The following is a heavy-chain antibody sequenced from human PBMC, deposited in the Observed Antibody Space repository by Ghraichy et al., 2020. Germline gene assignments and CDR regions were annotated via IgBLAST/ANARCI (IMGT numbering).Heavy chain of an antibody. J-gene: IGHJ3*01. D-gene: IGHD5-24*01. V-gene: IGHV3-23*01. CDR1: GLTFSNYA. CDR3: VKDDQFPHDAFDV. CDR2: IDGGGRGT. Sequence: GGSLRLSCAASGLTFSNYALSWVRQAPGKGLEWVSAIDGGGRGTWYADSVKGRFTISRDNFRNTLYLEMKSLRAEDTAVYYCVKDDQFPHDAFDVWGQGIMVTVSS.